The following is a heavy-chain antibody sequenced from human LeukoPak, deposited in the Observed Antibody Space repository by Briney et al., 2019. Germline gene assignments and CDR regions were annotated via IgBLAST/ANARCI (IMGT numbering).Heavy chain of an antibody. CDR2: IKQDGSEK. J-gene: IGHJ4*02. V-gene: IGHV3-7*01. CDR3: ARVYYDFWSGPYYFDY. Sequence: PGGSLRLSCAASGFTFISYWMSWVRQAPWKGLEWVANIKQDGSEKYYVDSVKGRFTISRDNAKNSLYLQMNSLRAEDTAVYYCARVYYDFWSGPYYFDYWGQGTLVTVSS. D-gene: IGHD3-3*01. CDR1: GFTFISYW.